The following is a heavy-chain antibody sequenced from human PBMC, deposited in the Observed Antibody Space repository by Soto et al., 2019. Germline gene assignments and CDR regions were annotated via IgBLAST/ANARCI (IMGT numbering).Heavy chain of an antibody. J-gene: IGHJ3*02. Sequence: GGSLRLSCAASGFAVSSKYMTWVRQAPGKGLEWVSVIYGGGTTYYADSVKGRFTISRDTSKNTLYLQMNSLRTEDTAVYYCARESFSDYVYAFDIWGQATIVTVSS. D-gene: IGHD3-16*01. CDR3: ARESFSDYVYAFDI. V-gene: IGHV3-53*01. CDR2: IYGGGTT. CDR1: GFAVSSKY.